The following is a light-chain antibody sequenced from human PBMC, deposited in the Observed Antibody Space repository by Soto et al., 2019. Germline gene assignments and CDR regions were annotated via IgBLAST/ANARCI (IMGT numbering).Light chain of an antibody. V-gene: IGKV1-5*03. Sequence: DIKMTQSPSTLSASVGDRVTITCRASQSISSWLAWYQQKPGKAPKSLIYKASSLESGVPSRFSGGGSGTEFTLTISSLQPDDFAPYYCQQYNSYPITFGQGTRLEIK. CDR3: QQYNSYPIT. CDR1: QSISSW. J-gene: IGKJ5*01. CDR2: KAS.